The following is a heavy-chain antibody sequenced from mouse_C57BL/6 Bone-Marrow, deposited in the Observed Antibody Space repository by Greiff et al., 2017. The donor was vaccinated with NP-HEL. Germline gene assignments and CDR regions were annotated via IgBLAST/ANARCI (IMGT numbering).Heavy chain of an antibody. V-gene: IGHV1-61*01. Sequence: QVQLKQPGAELVRPGSSVNLSCKASGYTFPSYWMDWVKQRPGQGLEWIGNIYPSDSETHYNQKFKDKATLTVDKSSSTAYMQLSSLTSEDSAVYYCARGGYDYAFDYWGQGTTLTVSS. J-gene: IGHJ2*01. CDR1: GYTFPSYW. CDR3: ARGGYDYAFDY. CDR2: IYPSDSET. D-gene: IGHD2-4*01.